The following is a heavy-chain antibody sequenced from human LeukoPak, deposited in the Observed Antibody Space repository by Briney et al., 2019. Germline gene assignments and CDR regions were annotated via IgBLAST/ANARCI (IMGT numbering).Heavy chain of an antibody. D-gene: IGHD6-13*01. CDR2: FDPEDGET. Sequence: ASVTVSCKVSGYTLTELSMHWVRQAPGKGLEWMGGFDPEDGETIYAQKFQGRVTMTEDTSTDTAYMELSSLRSEDTAVYYCATDRIAAAGLVGMDVWGQGTTVTVSS. J-gene: IGHJ6*02. CDR3: ATDRIAAAGLVGMDV. V-gene: IGHV1-24*01. CDR1: GYTLTELS.